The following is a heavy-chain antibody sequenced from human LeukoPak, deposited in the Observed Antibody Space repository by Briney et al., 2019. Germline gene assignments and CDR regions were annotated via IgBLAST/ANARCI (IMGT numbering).Heavy chain of an antibody. D-gene: IGHD2-2*01. CDR3: AKDQEYQLLSLYYYYYMDV. V-gene: IGHV3-30*02. CDR1: GFTFSSYG. Sequence: GGSLRLSCAASGFTFSSYGMHWVRQAPGKGLEWVAFIRYDGSNKYYADSVKGRFTISRDNSKNTLYLQMNSLRAEDTAVYYCAKDQEYQLLSLYYYYYMDVWGKGTTVTVSS. J-gene: IGHJ6*03. CDR2: IRYDGSNK.